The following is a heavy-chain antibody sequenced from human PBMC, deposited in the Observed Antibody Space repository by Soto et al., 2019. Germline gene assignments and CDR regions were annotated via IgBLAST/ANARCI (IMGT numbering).Heavy chain of an antibody. V-gene: IGHV4-59*12. CDR1: GGSISSYY. Sequence: KPSETLSLTCTVSGGSISSYYWSWIRQPPGKGLEWIGEIYHSGSTNYNPSLKSRVTISVDKSKNQFSLKLSSVTAADTAVYYCARDRYDSSGYVIIDAFEIWGQGTMVTVSS. J-gene: IGHJ3*02. CDR2: IYHSGST. D-gene: IGHD3-22*01. CDR3: ARDRYDSSGYVIIDAFEI.